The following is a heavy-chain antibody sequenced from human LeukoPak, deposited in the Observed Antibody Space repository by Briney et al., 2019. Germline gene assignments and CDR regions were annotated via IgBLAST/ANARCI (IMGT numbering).Heavy chain of an antibody. CDR3: AREIPAGASNLDY. CDR2: IKEDGSEK. CDR1: GFTFRDYW. D-gene: IGHD1-26*01. Sequence: GGSLRLSCAASGFTFRDYWMSWVRQAPGKGLEWVANIKEDGSEKNYVDSVKGRFTISRDNAKNSLDLQINSLRAEDTAVYYCAREIPAGASNLDYWGQGTLVTASS. J-gene: IGHJ4*02. V-gene: IGHV3-7*01.